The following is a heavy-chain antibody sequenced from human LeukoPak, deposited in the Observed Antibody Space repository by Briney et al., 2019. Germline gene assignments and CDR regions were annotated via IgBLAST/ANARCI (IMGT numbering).Heavy chain of an antibody. Sequence: RTGGSLRLSCAASGLTFSSYSMNWVRQAPGKGLEWVSYISSSSSTIYYADSVKGRFTISRVNAKNSLYLQMNSLRAEDTAVYYCAREWNRYLSIAVDNWFDPWGQGTLVTVSS. CDR2: ISSSSSTI. J-gene: IGHJ5*02. CDR1: GLTFSSYS. D-gene: IGHD6-19*01. CDR3: AREWNRYLSIAVDNWFDP. V-gene: IGHV3-48*01.